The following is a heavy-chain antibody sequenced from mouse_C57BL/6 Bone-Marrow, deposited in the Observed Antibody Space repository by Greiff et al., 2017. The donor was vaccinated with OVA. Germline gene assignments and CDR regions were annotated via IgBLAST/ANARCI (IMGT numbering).Heavy chain of an antibody. CDR1: GYTFTDHT. J-gene: IGHJ4*01. CDR2: IYPRVGST. V-gene: IGHV1-78*01. CDR3: AKLTRDGYAMDY. D-gene: IGHD2-13*01. Sequence: VQLQQSDAELVKPGASVKLSCKVSGYTFTDHTIHWMKQRPDQGLEWIGYIYPRVGSTKYNEKFKGKATLTADKSSNTAYMQVNSLTSEETAVDCGAKLTRDGYAMDYWGQGTSVTVSS.